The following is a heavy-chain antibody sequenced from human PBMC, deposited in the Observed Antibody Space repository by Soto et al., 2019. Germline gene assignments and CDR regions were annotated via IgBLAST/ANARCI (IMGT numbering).Heavy chain of an antibody. CDR3: ARAPDYYGSGY. CDR1: GYTFTSYA. V-gene: IGHV1-3*01. CDR2: INAGNGNT. D-gene: IGHD3-10*01. Sequence: QVQLVQSGAEVKKPGASVKVSCKASGYTFTSYAMHWVRQAPGQRLEWMGWINAGNGNTKYSQKFQVRVTITRDTSASTAYMELSSLRSEDTAVYYCARAPDYYGSGYWGQGTLVTVSS. J-gene: IGHJ4*02.